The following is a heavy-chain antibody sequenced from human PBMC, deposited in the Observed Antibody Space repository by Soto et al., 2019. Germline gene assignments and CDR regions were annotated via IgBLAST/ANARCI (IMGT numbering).Heavy chain of an antibody. D-gene: IGHD2-2*01. V-gene: IGHV1-46*01. CDR1: GYTFTRYY. CDR3: AKDSGYCSSTSCLMGYYFDY. J-gene: IGHJ4*02. CDR2: INPSDGST. Sequence: ASLKVSCKASGYTFTRYYLHWVRQAPGQGLEWMGIINPSDGSTSYAQKFQGRVTMTRDTSTSTVYMELSSLRSDDTAVYYCAKDSGYCSSTSCLMGYYFDYWGQGTLVTVSS.